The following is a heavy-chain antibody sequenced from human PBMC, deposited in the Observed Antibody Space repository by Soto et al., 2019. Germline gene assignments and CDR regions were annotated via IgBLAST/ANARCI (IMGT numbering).Heavy chain of an antibody. V-gene: IGHV3-23*01. Sequence: GGSLRLSCAASGFTFSSYAMSWGRPAPGKGLEWVSAISGSGGDTYYADSVEGRFTISRDNSKNTLYLQVNSLRVEDTAVYYCASSSGGYCSGTRCYSVYWGQGTLVTVSS. CDR1: GFTFSSYA. CDR3: ASSSGGYCSGTRCYSVY. D-gene: IGHD2-2*01. J-gene: IGHJ4*02. CDR2: ISGSGGDT.